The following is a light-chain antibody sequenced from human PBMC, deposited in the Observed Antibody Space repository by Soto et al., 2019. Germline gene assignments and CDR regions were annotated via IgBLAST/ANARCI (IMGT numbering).Light chain of an antibody. CDR2: AAS. Sequence: EIVLTQSPGTLSLSPGERATLSCRASQSVSSNFLAWFQQQPGQAPRLLVYAASRRVTGIPDRFSGSGSGTDFTLTISRLEPEDFAVYFCQQYGGSPITFGQGTRLEI. CDR1: QSVSSNF. CDR3: QQYGGSPIT. V-gene: IGKV3-20*01. J-gene: IGKJ5*01.